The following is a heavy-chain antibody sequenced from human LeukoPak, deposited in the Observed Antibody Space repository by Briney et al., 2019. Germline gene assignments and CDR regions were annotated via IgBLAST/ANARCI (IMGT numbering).Heavy chain of an antibody. CDR1: GGSFSGYY. J-gene: IGHJ6*04. V-gene: IGHV4-34*01. D-gene: IGHD3-10*01. Sequence: SETLSLTCAVYGGSFSGYYWSWIRQPPGKGLEWIGEINHSGSTNYNPSLKSRVTISVDTSKNQFSLKLSSVTAADTAVYYCASTLAYYYGSGSYYGTDVWGKGTTVTVSS. CDR2: INHSGST. CDR3: ASTLAYYYGSGSYYGTDV.